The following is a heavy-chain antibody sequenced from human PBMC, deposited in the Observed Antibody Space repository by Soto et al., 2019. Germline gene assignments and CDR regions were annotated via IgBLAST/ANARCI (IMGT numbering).Heavy chain of an antibody. V-gene: IGHV4-39*01. J-gene: IGHJ5*02. D-gene: IGHD6-25*01. CDR2: IYFTGNT. CDR3: AGQTFTIAAASYGRSNWFGP. CDR1: GGSITSSSHF. Sequence: SETLSLTCSASGGSITSSSHFWGWVRQPPGKGLEWIGTIYFTGNTYYTPSLKSRLTMSIDTSKNEFSLRLNSVTAADTAVYYCAGQTFTIAAASYGRSNWFGPWGPGTLVTVSS.